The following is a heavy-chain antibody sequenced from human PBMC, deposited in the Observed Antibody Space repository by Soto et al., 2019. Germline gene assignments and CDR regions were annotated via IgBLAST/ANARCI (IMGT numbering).Heavy chain of an antibody. D-gene: IGHD2-2*01. V-gene: IGHV4-59*01. Sequence: SGTLSLTCIVSGGSISNYYWSWIRQPPGKGLEWIGYIYYSGSTNYNPSLQSRVTISVDTSKNQFSLKLSSVTAADTAVYYCARAVLPATAPFDYWGQGTLVTVSS. CDR2: IYYSGST. CDR1: GGSISNYY. J-gene: IGHJ4*02. CDR3: ARAVLPATAPFDY.